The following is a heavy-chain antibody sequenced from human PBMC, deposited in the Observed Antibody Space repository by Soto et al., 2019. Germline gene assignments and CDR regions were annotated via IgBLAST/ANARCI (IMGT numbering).Heavy chain of an antibody. CDR1: GFTFSNYA. Sequence: VGSLRLSCAASGFTFSNYAMSWVRQAPGKGLGWVSTINTSGGNTYFADSVKGRFTISRDNSKNTLYLQMNSLRDEDTAIYYCANRGKYYFDYWGQGILVTVS. CDR3: ANRGKYYFDY. J-gene: IGHJ4*02. V-gene: IGHV3-23*01. CDR2: INTSGGNT.